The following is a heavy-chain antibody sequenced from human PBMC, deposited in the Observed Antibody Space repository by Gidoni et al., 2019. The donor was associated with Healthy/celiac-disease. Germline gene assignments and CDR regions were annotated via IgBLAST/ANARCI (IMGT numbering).Heavy chain of an antibody. CDR2: IYSGGST. J-gene: IGHJ6*02. Sequence: EVQLVESGGGLVQPGGSLRLSCAASGFTVSSNYMSWVRQAPGKGLEWVSVIYSGGSTYYADSVKGRFTISRDNSKNTLYLQMNSLRAEDTAVYYCATSLFGELLDYGMDVWGQGTTVTVSS. CDR3: ATSLFGELLDYGMDV. D-gene: IGHD3-10*01. CDR1: GFTVSSNY. V-gene: IGHV3-66*01.